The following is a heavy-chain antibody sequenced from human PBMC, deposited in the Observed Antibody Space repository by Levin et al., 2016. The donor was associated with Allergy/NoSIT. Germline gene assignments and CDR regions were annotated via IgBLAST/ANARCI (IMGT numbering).Heavy chain of an antibody. CDR2: IYYSGST. CDR3: ARGRRFGEFRRVYYFDY. J-gene: IGHJ4*02. D-gene: IGHD3-10*01. V-gene: IGHV4-59*12. Sequence: SETLSLTCTVSGGSISSYYWSWIRQPPGKGLEWIGYIYYSGSTNYNPSLKSRVTISVDTSKNQFSLKLSSVTAADTAVYYCARGRRFGEFRRVYYFDYWGQGTLVTVSS. CDR1: GGSISSYY.